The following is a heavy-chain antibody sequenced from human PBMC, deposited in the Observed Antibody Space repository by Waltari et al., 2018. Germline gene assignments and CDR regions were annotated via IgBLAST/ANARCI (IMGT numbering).Heavy chain of an antibody. V-gene: IGHV3-53*01. J-gene: IGHJ6*03. CDR3: ARDSPIYSSPYYYYYYMDV. Sequence: EVQLVESGGGLIQPGGSLRLSCAASGFTVSSNYMSWVRQAPGKGLEWVSVIYSGGSTYYADSVKGRFTISRDNSKNTLYLQMNSLRAEDTAVYYCARDSPIYSSPYYYYYYMDVWGKGTTVTVSS. D-gene: IGHD6-13*01. CDR2: IYSGGST. CDR1: GFTVSSNY.